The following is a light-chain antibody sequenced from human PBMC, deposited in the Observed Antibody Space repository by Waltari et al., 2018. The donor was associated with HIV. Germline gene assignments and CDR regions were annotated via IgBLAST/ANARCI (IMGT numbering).Light chain of an antibody. CDR3: QSADGSGAYV. V-gene: IGLV3-25*03. J-gene: IGLJ1*01. Sequence: SYELTQPPSVSVSPGQTATITCSGDALPKLYASWYQQKPGQAPVVIVYKDKERPSGIPERFSGSTSVTIVTLTISGVQAEDEADYYCQSADGSGAYVFGTGTTLIVL. CDR1: ALPKLY. CDR2: KDK.